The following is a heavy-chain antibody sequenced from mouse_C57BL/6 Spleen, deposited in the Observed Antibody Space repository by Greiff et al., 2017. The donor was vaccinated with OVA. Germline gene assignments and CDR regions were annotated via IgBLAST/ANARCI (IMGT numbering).Heavy chain of an antibody. J-gene: IGHJ4*01. D-gene: IGHD1-1*01. CDR1: GYTFTDHT. CDR2: IYPRDGST. Sequence: VKLQESDAELVKPGASVKISCKVSGYTFTDHTIHWMKQRPEQGLEWIGYIYPRDGSTKYNEKFKGKATLTADKSSSTAYMQLNSLTSEDSAVYFCARSGTYYGSSLYAMDYWGQGTSVTVSS. V-gene: IGHV1-78*01. CDR3: ARSGTYYGSSLYAMDY.